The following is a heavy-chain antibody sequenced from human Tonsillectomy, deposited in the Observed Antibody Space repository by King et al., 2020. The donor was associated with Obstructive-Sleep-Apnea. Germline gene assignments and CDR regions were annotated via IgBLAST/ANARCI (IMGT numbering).Heavy chain of an antibody. CDR2: IYPGDSDT. J-gene: IGHJ4*02. CDR3: ARRSNSSGHFDY. Sequence: QLVQSGAEVKKPGESLKISCKGSGYSFTTYWIVWVRQMPGKVLEWMGIIYPGDSDTRYSPSFQGQVTISADKSISTAYLHWSSLKASDTAMYYCARRSNSSGHFDYWGQGTLATVSS. CDR1: GYSFTTYW. V-gene: IGHV5-51*01. D-gene: IGHD3-22*01.